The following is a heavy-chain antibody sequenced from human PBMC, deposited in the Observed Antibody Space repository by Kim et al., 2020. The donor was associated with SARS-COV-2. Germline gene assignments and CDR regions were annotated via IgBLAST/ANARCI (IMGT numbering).Heavy chain of an antibody. CDR2: MNPNSGNT. J-gene: IGHJ6*03. CDR1: GYTFTSYD. V-gene: IGHV1-8*01. D-gene: IGHD3-10*01. CDR3: ARGLLVRGIFYYYYYMDV. Sequence: ASVKVSCKASGYTFTSYDINWVRQATGQGLEWMGWMNPNSGNTGYAQTFQGRVTMTRNTSISTAYMELSSLRSEDTAVYYCARGLLVRGIFYYYYYMDVWGKGTTVTVSS.